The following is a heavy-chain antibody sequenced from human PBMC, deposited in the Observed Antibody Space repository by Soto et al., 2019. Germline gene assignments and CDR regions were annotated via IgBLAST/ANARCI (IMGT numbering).Heavy chain of an antibody. Sequence: PGGSLRLSCAASGFTFSSYAMSWVRQAPGKGLEWVSAISGSGGSTYYADSVKGRFTISRDNSKNTLYLQMNSLRAEDTAVYYCAKLRITIFGVPSRGMDGWGQGTTVTVSS. CDR2: ISGSGGST. D-gene: IGHD3-3*01. J-gene: IGHJ6*02. CDR3: AKLRITIFGVPSRGMDG. CDR1: GFTFSSYA. V-gene: IGHV3-23*01.